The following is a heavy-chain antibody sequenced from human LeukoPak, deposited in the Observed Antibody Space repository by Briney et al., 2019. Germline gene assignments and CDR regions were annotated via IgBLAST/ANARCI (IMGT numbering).Heavy chain of an antibody. V-gene: IGHV1-2*02. CDR3: AREPKPRIAVAGTDYYYVDV. D-gene: IGHD6-19*01. CDR1: GYTFTGYY. Sequence: ASVTVSCTASGYTFTGYYMHWVRQAPGQGLEWMGWINPNNGGTNYAQKFQGRVTMTRDTSISTAYMELSRLRSDDTAVYYCAREPKPRIAVAGTDYYYVDVWGKGTTVTVSS. J-gene: IGHJ6*03. CDR2: INPNNGGT.